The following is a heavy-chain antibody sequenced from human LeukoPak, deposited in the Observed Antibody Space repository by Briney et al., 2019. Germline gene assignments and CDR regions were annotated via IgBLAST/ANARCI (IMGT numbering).Heavy chain of an antibody. D-gene: IGHD2/OR15-2a*01. Sequence: SGGSLRLSCAGSGFTFDDYGMSWVRQAPGKGLEWVSYISTSGSTIYYADSVKGRFTISRDNAKNSLYLQMNSLRAEDTAVYYCARKNYFYYYMDVWGKGTTVTISS. J-gene: IGHJ6*03. V-gene: IGHV3-48*03. CDR3: ARKNYFYYYMDV. CDR1: GFTFDDYG. CDR2: ISTSGSTI.